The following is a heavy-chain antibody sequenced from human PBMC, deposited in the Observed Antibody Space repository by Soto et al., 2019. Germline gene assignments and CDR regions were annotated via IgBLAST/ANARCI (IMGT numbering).Heavy chain of an antibody. V-gene: IGHV1-46*01. Sequence: ASVKVSCKASGYTFAVSYMHWVRQAPGQGLEWMGIINPSGGSTSYEQKFQGRVTMTRDTSTSTVYMELSSLRSEDTAVYYCARGRMTGTTYEAFHIWGQATMVPVS. CDR1: GYTFAVSY. CDR3: ARGRMTGTTYEAFHI. J-gene: IGHJ3*02. CDR2: INPSGGST. D-gene: IGHD1-1*01.